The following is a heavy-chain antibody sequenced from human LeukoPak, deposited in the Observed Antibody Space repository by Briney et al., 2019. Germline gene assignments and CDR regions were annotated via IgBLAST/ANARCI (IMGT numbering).Heavy chain of an antibody. CDR1: GYTFTSYY. V-gene: IGHV1-46*01. D-gene: IGHD1-1*01. CDR2: INPSGGST. Sequence: ASVKVSCKASGYTFTSYYMHWVRQAPGQGLEWMGIINPSGGSTSYAQKFQGRVTMTRDMSASTVYMELSSLRSEDTAVYYCARDFGATGTTAGVWFDPWGQGTLVTVSS. CDR3: ARDFGATGTTAGVWFDP. J-gene: IGHJ5*02.